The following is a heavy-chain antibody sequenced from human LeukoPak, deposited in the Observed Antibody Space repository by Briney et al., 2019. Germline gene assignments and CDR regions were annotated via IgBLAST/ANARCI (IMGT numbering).Heavy chain of an antibody. CDR3: TTAGDLTGGFDY. CDR1: GFTFSNAW. D-gene: IGHD7-27*01. CDR2: IKSKTDGGTT. Sequence: GGSLRLPCAASGFTFSNAWMSWVRQAPGKGLEWVGRIKSKTDGGTTDYAAPVKGRFTISRDDSKNTLYLQMNSLKTEDTAVYYCTTAGDLTGGFDYWGQGTLVTVSS. J-gene: IGHJ4*02. V-gene: IGHV3-15*01.